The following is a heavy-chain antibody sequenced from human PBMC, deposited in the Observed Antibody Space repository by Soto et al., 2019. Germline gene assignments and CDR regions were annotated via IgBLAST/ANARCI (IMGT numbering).Heavy chain of an antibody. CDR1: GYSFTSYW. Sequence: PGESLKISCKGSGYSFTSYWISWVRQMPGKGLEWMGRIDPSDSYTNYSPSFQGHVTVSADKSISTAYLQWSSLKASDTAMYYCARHNGGYCSGGSCYSEYYFDYWGQGTLVTVSS. CDR2: IDPSDSYT. D-gene: IGHD2-15*01. J-gene: IGHJ4*02. CDR3: ARHNGGYCSGGSCYSEYYFDY. V-gene: IGHV5-10-1*01.